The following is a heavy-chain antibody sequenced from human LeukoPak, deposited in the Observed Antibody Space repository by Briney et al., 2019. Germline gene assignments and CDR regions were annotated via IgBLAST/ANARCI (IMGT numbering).Heavy chain of an antibody. CDR2: IKHSGST. CDR3: ARGDTIAVDY. Sequence: PSETLSLTCGVYGGSFSDYYWSWIRQPPGKGLEWTGEIKHSGSTNYNPSLKSRVTISVDTSKNQFSLKLTSVTAADTAVYYCARGDTIAVDYWGQGTLVTVFS. J-gene: IGHJ4*02. CDR1: GGSFSDYY. D-gene: IGHD6-19*01. V-gene: IGHV4-34*01.